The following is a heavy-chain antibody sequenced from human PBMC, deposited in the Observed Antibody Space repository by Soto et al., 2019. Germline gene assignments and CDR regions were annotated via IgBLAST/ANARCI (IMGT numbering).Heavy chain of an antibody. CDR3: ARCPPWYSSGWQGGYGMDV. V-gene: IGHV3-66*01. J-gene: IGHJ6*02. CDR2: IYSGGST. D-gene: IGHD6-19*01. CDR1: GFTVSSNY. Sequence: EVQLVESGGGLVQPGGSLRLSCAASGFTVSSNYMSWVRQAPGKGLEWVSVIYSGGSTYYADSVKGRFTISRDNSKNTLYLQMNSLRAEDTAVYYCARCPPWYSSGWQGGYGMDVWGQGTTVTVSS.